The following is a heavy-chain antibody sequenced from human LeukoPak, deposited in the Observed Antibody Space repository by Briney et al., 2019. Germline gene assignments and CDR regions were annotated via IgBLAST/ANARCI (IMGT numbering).Heavy chain of an antibody. CDR2: IYPGDSDT. D-gene: IGHD3-10*01. CDR3: AGYYYGSGSYVAFDI. V-gene: IGHV5-51*01. CDR1: GYSFTSYW. Sequence: GESLKISCKGSGYSFTSYWIGWVRQVPGKGLGWMGIIYPGDSDTRYSPSFQGQVTISADKSISTAYLQWSSLKDSDTAMYYCAGYYYGSGSYVAFDIWGQGTMVTVSS. J-gene: IGHJ3*02.